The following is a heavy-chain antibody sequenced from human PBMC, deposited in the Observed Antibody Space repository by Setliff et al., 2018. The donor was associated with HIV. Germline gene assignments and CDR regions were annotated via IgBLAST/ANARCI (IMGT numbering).Heavy chain of an antibody. V-gene: IGHV4-34*01. Sequence: PSETLSLTCAVYGGSFNDYYWTWIRQPPGKGLEWIGEINHSGGTNYNPSLKSRVTMSIDTSKNQFSLNVSSVTAADTAVYYCARGWGHDGFDFWGQGTMVTVSS. CDR3: ARGWGHDGFDF. J-gene: IGHJ3*01. CDR1: GGSFNDYY. CDR2: INHSGGT. D-gene: IGHD7-27*01.